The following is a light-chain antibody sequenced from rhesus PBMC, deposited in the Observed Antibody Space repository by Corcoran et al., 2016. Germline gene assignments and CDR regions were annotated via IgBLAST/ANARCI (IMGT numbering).Light chain of an antibody. CDR2: GAS. Sequence: EIVMTQSPATLALSPGERATLSCRASQSGSSYLAWYQQKPGQAPRLLIAGASSRATGIPDRVSGSGSGTEVPLTISRLGPEDVGVYFCVRSSNWPSFGHGAKVEIK. V-gene: IGKV3-24*04. CDR3: VRSSNWPS. CDR1: QSGSSY. J-gene: IGKJ2*01.